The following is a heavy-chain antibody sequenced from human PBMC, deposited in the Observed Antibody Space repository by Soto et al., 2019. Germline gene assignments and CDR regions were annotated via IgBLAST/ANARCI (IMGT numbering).Heavy chain of an antibody. CDR1: GFTFSSYA. J-gene: IGHJ6*03. V-gene: IGHV3-23*01. CDR3: AKYCSSTSCLGRDYYYYYMDV. D-gene: IGHD2-2*01. Sequence: GGSLRLSCAASGFTFSSYAMSWVRQAPGKGLEWVSAISGSGGSTYYADSVKGRFTISRDNSKNTLYLQMNSLRAEDTAVYYCAKYCSSTSCLGRDYYYYYMDVWGKGTTVTVSS. CDR2: ISGSGGST.